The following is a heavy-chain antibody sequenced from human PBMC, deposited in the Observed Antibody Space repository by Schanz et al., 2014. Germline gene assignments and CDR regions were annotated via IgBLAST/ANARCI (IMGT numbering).Heavy chain of an antibody. CDR2: IDGEGSDT. V-gene: IGHV3-74*01. D-gene: IGHD3-10*01. CDR3: ARGIITMVRGGDVGAFDI. J-gene: IGHJ3*02. Sequence: LLVESGGGLVQPGGSLRLSCAASGFTFSNNWMHWFRQGPGKGLSWVARIDGEGSDTRYADSVKGRFTISRDNARNTVSLQMNSLRADDTAVYYCARGIITMVRGGDVGAFDIWGQGTMVTVSS. CDR1: GFTFSNNW.